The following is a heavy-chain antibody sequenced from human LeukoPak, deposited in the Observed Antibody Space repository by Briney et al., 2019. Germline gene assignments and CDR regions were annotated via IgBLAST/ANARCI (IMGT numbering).Heavy chain of an antibody. V-gene: IGHV4-34*01. D-gene: IGHD6-13*01. Sequence: PSETLSLTCAVYGGSFSDYYWNWIRQPPGKGLEWIGTIYHSGSTYYNPSLKSRVTISVDTSKNQFSLKLSSVTAADTAVYYCARGYSSSWYFNWFDPWGQGTLVTVSS. J-gene: IGHJ5*02. CDR3: ARGYSSSWYFNWFDP. CDR2: IYHSGST. CDR1: GGSFSDYY.